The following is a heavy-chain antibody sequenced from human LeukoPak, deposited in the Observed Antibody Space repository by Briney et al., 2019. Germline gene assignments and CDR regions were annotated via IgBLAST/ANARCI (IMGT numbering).Heavy chain of an antibody. D-gene: IGHD1-1*01. V-gene: IGHV1-69*13. CDR2: IIPIFGTA. Sequence: SVKVSCKASGGTFSSYAISWVRQAPGQGLEWMGGIIPIFGTANYAQKSQGRVTITADESTSTAYMELSSLRSEDTAVYYCASPWNAGAFDIWGQGTMVTVSS. CDR3: ASPWNAGAFDI. J-gene: IGHJ3*02. CDR1: GGTFSSYA.